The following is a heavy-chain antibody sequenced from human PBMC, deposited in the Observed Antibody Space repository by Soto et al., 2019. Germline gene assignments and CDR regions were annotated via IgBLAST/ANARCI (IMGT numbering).Heavy chain of an antibody. Sequence: QVQLQESGPGLVKPSETLSVTCTVSGGSISSYYWSWIRQPPGKGLEWIGYIYYSGSTNYNPSLKSRVTISVDTSKNQFSLKLSSVTAADTAVYYCARARFYFDYWGQGTLVTVSS. J-gene: IGHJ4*02. V-gene: IGHV4-59*01. CDR3: ARARFYFDY. CDR2: IYYSGST. CDR1: GGSISSYY.